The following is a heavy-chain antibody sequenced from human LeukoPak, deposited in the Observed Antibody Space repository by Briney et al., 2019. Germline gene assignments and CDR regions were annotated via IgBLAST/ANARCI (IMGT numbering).Heavy chain of an antibody. D-gene: IGHD3-9*01. Sequence: GASVKVSCKASGYTFTSYAMNWVRQAPGQGLEWMGWINTNTGNPTYAQGFTGRFVFSLDTSVSTAYLQISSLKAEGTAVYYCARGGYDILTGYYKYYFDYWGQGTLVTVSS. CDR2: INTNTGNP. CDR3: ARGGYDILTGYYKYYFDY. CDR1: GYTFTSYA. J-gene: IGHJ4*02. V-gene: IGHV7-4-1*02.